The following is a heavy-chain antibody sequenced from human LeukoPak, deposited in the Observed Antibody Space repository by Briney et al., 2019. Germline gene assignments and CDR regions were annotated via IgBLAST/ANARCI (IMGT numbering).Heavy chain of an antibody. Sequence: GGSLRVSCAASGFTFSSYSMNWVRQAPGNGLEWASSISSSSSYIYYADSVKGRFTISRDNAKNSLYLQMNSLRAEDTAVYYCARMYRSSSRYFDYWGQGTLVTVSS. V-gene: IGHV3-21*01. CDR2: ISSSSSYI. CDR3: ARMYRSSSRYFDY. D-gene: IGHD6-13*01. CDR1: GFTFSSYS. J-gene: IGHJ4*02.